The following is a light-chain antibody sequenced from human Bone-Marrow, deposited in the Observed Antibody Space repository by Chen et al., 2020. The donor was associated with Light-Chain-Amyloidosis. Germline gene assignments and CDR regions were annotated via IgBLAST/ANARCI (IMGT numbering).Light chain of an antibody. V-gene: IGLV2-14*01. CDR1: SSDVGGDNH. CDR3: SSYTITNTLV. Sequence: QSALTQPASVSGSPGQSITISCNGTSSDVGGDNHVSWYQQHPDKAPKLMIYEATNRPSWVPDRFSGSKSDNTASLTISGLQTEDEADYFCSSYTITNTLVFGSGTRVTVL. J-gene: IGLJ1*01. CDR2: EAT.